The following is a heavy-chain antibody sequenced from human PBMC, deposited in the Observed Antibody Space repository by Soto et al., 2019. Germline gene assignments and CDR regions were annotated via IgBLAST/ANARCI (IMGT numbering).Heavy chain of an antibody. CDR3: ARRAAAGTGYYYYYGMDV. D-gene: IGHD6-13*01. Sequence: QVQLVQSGAEVKKPGSSVKVSCKASGGTFSSYAISWVRQAPGQGLEWMGGIIPIFGTANYAQKFQRRVTITADKSKGTAYMELSSLRSEDTAVYYCARRAAAGTGYYYYYGMDVWGQGTTVTVSS. V-gene: IGHV1-69*06. CDR2: IIPIFGTA. CDR1: GGTFSSYA. J-gene: IGHJ6*02.